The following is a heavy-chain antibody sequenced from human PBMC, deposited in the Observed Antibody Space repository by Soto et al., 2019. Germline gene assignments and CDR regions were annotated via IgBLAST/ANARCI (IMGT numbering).Heavy chain of an antibody. CDR3: AASRGYSGYGRIDY. D-gene: IGHD5-12*01. J-gene: IGHJ4*02. V-gene: IGHV1-69*02. CDR1: GGTFSSYT. CDR2: IIPILGIA. Sequence: QVQLVQSGAEVKKPGSSVKVSCKASGGTFSSYTISWVRQAPGQGLEWMGRIIPILGIANYAQKFQGRVTITADKSTSTAYMELSSLRSEDTAVYYCAASRGYSGYGRIDYWGQGTLVTVSS.